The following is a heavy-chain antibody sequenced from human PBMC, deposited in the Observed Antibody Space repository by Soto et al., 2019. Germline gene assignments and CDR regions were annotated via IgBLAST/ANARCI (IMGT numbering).Heavy chain of an antibody. D-gene: IGHD1-26*01. CDR2: IYSGGST. J-gene: IGHJ4*02. V-gene: IGHV3-53*01. Sequence: GGSLRLSCAASGFTVSSNYMSWVRQAPGKGLEWVSVIYSGGSTYYADSVKGRFTISRDNSKNTLYLQMNSLRAEDTAVYYCAREFGGQVGATQTLGYWGQGTLVTVSS. CDR3: AREFGGQVGATQTLGY. CDR1: GFTVSSNY.